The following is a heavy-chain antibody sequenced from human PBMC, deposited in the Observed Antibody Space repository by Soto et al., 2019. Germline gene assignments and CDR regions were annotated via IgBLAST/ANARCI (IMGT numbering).Heavy chain of an antibody. CDR3: AKDLESGVYYYYGMDV. D-gene: IGHD3-10*01. Sequence: GGSLRLSCAASGFTFSSYGMHWVRQAPGKGLEWVAVISYDGSNKYYADSVKGRFTISRDNSKNTLYLQMNSLRAEDTAVYYCAKDLESGVYYYYGMDVWGQGTTVTVSS. CDR2: ISYDGSNK. V-gene: IGHV3-30*18. J-gene: IGHJ6*02. CDR1: GFTFSSYG.